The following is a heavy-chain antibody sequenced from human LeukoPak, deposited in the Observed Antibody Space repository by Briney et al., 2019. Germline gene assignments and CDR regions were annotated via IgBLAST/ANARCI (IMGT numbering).Heavy chain of an antibody. CDR3: ARGRTDMGAFGPTKGYFDY. D-gene: IGHD3-10*01. CDR2: MNPNSGNT. Sequence: GASVKVSCKASGYTFTSYDINWVRQATGQGLEWMGWMNPNSGNTGYAQKFQGRVTMTRNTSISTAYMELSSLRSEDTAVYYCARGRTDMGAFGPTKGYFDYWGQGTLVTVSS. CDR1: GYTFTSYD. J-gene: IGHJ4*02. V-gene: IGHV1-8*01.